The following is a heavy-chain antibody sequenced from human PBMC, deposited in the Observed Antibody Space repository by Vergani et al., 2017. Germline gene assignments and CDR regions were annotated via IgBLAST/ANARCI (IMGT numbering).Heavy chain of an antibody. Sequence: QVQLQESGPGLVKPSETLSLTCTVSGGSVSSGSYYWSWIRQPPGKGLEWIGYIYYSGSTNYNPSLKSRVTISVDTSKNQFSLKLRSVTAADTAVYYCAGWLGSGLLWFGELFGWFDPWGQGTLVTVSS. CDR3: AGWLGSGLLWFGELFGWFDP. J-gene: IGHJ5*02. CDR1: GGSVSSGSYY. CDR2: IYYSGST. D-gene: IGHD3-10*01. V-gene: IGHV4-61*01.